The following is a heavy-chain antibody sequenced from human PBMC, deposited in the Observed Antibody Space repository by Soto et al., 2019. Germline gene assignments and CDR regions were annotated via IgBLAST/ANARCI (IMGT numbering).Heavy chain of an antibody. D-gene: IGHD3-22*01. Sequence: LGESLKISCSGSGYSFANYWIGWVRQMPGKGLEWMGIIYPSDSDTRYSPSFQGQVTISADKSIRTAFLQWSSLKASDTAMYFCARGDTSDYSTATPADYWGQGTLVTVSS. CDR2: IYPSDSDT. V-gene: IGHV5-51*01. J-gene: IGHJ4*02. CDR3: ARGDTSDYSTATPADY. CDR1: GYSFANYW.